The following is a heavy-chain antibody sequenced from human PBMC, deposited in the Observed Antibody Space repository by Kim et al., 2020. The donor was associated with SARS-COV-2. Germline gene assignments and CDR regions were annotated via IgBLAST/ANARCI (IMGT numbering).Heavy chain of an antibody. CDR3: AKDLDYGDYYYYYGMDV. J-gene: IGHJ6*02. V-gene: IGHV3-30*18. Sequence: GGSLRLSCAASGFTFSSYGMHWVRQAPGKGLEWVAVISYDGSNKYYADSVKGRFTISRDNSKNTLYLQMNSLRAEDTAVYYCAKDLDYGDYYYYYGMDVWGQGPTVTVSS. CDR2: ISYDGSNK. CDR1: GFTFSSYG. D-gene: IGHD4-17*01.